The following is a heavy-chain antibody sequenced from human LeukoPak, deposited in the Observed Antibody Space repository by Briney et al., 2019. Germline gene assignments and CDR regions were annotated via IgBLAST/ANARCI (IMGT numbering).Heavy chain of an antibody. D-gene: IGHD3-22*01. CDR1: GGSFSGYY. Sequence: PSETLSLTCAVYGGSFSGYYWSWIRQHPGTGLEFIGYIFNSGSTYYNPSLKSRVTISLDTSNNQFSLKLSSVTAADTAVYYCARVGSYAGSGYYSPNWFDPWGQGTLVTVSS. J-gene: IGHJ5*02. CDR2: IFNSGST. V-gene: IGHV4-34*09. CDR3: ARVGSYAGSGYYSPNWFDP.